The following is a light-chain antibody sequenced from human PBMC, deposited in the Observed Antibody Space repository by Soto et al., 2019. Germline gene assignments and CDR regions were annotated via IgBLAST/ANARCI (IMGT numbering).Light chain of an antibody. CDR3: QQHNNWPLT. V-gene: IGKV3-15*01. CDR2: RAS. Sequence: ETVMTQSPATLSVSPGERVTLSCRASQSVSSNLAWYQQKPGQAPRLLIYRASTRATGIPARFSGSGSGTEFTPTISSLQSEDFAVYYCQQHNNWPLTFGGGTKVDIK. J-gene: IGKJ4*01. CDR1: QSVSSN.